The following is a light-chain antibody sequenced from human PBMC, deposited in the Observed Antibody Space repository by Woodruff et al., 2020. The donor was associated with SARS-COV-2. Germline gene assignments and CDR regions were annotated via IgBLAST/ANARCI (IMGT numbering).Light chain of an antibody. Sequence: RVTITCRARQSISSWLAWYQQTPGKAPKLLIYKASTLETGVPSRFSGSGYGTEFTLTISSLQPDDFATYYCQQYSSYWTFGQGTKVEIK. J-gene: IGKJ1*01. CDR1: QSISSW. CDR3: QQYSSYWT. CDR2: KAS. V-gene: IGKV1-5*03.